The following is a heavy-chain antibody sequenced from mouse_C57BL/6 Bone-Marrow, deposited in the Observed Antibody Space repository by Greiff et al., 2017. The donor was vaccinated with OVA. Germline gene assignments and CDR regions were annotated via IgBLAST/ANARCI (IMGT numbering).Heavy chain of an antibody. D-gene: IGHD2-3*01. CDR1: GFSLTSYG. J-gene: IGHJ4*01. CDR3: ARNPVYPRGSMDY. V-gene: IGHV2-2*01. Sequence: VKLQESGPGLVQPSQSLSIPCTASGFSLTSYGVHWVRQSPGKGLEWLGVIWLGGSTDYNAAFISRLSISKDNSNNQVFFNMNSLQADDTAIYYCARNPVYPRGSMDYWGQGTSVTVSS. CDR2: IWLGGST.